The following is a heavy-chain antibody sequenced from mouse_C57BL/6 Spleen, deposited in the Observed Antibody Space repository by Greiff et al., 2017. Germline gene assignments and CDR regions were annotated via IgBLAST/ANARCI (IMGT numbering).Heavy chain of an antibody. Sequence: EVKVEESGGGLVQPGGSMKLSCAASGFTFSDAWMDWVRQSPEKGLEWVAEIRNKANNHATYYAESVKGRFTISRDDSKSSVYLQMNSLRAEDTGIYYCTSLSSSGYVDYAMDYWGQGTSVTVSS. V-gene: IGHV6-6*01. D-gene: IGHD3-2*02. CDR1: GFTFSDAW. J-gene: IGHJ4*01. CDR3: TSLSSSGYVDYAMDY. CDR2: IRNKANNHAT.